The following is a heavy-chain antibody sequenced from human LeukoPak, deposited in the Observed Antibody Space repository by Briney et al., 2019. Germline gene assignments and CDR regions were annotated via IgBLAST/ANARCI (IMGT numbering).Heavy chain of an antibody. D-gene: IGHD2-2*01. CDR3: ARDHFRPDIVVVPAAGGAFDI. Sequence: PGGSLRLSCAASGFTFSSYAMHWVRQAPGKGLEWVAVISYDGMNKYYANSVKGRFTISRDNSKNTLYLQMNSLRAEDTAVYYCARDHFRPDIVVVPAAGGAFDIWGQGTMVTVSS. CDR1: GFTFSSYA. J-gene: IGHJ3*02. V-gene: IGHV3-30*04. CDR2: ISYDGMNK.